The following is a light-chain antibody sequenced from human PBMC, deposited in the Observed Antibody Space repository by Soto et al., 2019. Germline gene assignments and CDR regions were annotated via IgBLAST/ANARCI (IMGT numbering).Light chain of an antibody. J-gene: IGKJ2*01. Sequence: DIQMTQSPSSLSASVGDRVTITCQASQDISNYLNWYQQKPGKAPKLLIYDASNLETGVPSRFSGSGSGTDFTFTISSLQPEDXATYXXXQYDNLPPYTFGQGTKLEIK. CDR1: QDISNY. CDR3: XQYDNLPPYT. V-gene: IGKV1-33*01. CDR2: DAS.